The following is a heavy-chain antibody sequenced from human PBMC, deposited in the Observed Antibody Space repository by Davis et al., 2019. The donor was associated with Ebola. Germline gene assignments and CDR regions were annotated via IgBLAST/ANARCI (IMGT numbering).Heavy chain of an antibody. CDR2: IINSGTTK. CDR1: GFTFSDYH. V-gene: IGHV3-11*01. D-gene: IGHD3-16*01. CDR3: ARGAQYVL. J-gene: IGHJ4*02. Sequence: GESLKISCAASGFTFSDYHMSWIRQAPGKGLEWVSYIINSGTTKYYADSVKGRFTISRDNAKNSLYLQMNSLRAEDTAVYYCARGAQYVLWGQGTLVTVSS.